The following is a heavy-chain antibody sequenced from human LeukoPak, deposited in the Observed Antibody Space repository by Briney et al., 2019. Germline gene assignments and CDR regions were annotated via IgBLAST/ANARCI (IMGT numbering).Heavy chain of an antibody. J-gene: IGHJ3*02. CDR3: AKEGWFGEFSDAFDI. CDR1: GFTFSSYG. V-gene: IGHV3-30*02. CDR2: IRYDGSNK. D-gene: IGHD3-10*01. Sequence: PGGSLRLSCAASGFTFSSYGMHWVRQAPGKGLEWVAFIRYDGSNKYYADSVKGRFTISRDNSKNTLYLQMNSLRAEDTAVYYCAKEGWFGEFSDAFDIWGQGTMVTVSS.